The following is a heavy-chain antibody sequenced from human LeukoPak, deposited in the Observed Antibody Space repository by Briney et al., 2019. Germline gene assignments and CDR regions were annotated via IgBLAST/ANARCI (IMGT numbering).Heavy chain of an antibody. J-gene: IGHJ4*02. CDR3: ARDYDGDFDY. CDR1: GDTFSSYA. V-gene: IGHV1-69*04. Sequence: SVTVSCTASGDTFSSYAISWVRQAPGQGLEWMGRVIPIFGLAKYAQKFQGRVTITADKSTSTAYMELSSLRSDDTAVYYCARDYDGDFDYWGQGTLVTVSS. CDR2: VIPIFGLA. D-gene: IGHD3-3*01.